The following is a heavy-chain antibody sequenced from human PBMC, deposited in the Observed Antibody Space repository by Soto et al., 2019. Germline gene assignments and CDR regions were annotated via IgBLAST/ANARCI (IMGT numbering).Heavy chain of an antibody. CDR3: AHPRGYGVFDAYDI. J-gene: IGHJ3*02. CDR2: LTPSGGET. V-gene: IGHV3-23*01. Sequence: AXGSLILSCVAAGCTFSTYAMSWVRQAPGKGLEWVSALTPSGGETYYADSVKGRFTISRDNSMNALYLQMNSLRIEDTAVYYCAHPRGYGVFDAYDIWGQGTMVTVSS. CDR1: GCTFSTYA. D-gene: IGHD4-17*01.